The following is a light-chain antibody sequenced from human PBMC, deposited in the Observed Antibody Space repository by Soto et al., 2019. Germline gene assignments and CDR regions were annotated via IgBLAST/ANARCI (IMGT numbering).Light chain of an antibody. Sequence: EIVLTQSPATLSLSPGERATLSCRASQSVSSYLSWYQQKHGQAPRLLLYDASNRATGIPARFSGSGSGTDFTLTISRLEPEDFAVYYCQQRSNWLTFGGGTKVEIK. J-gene: IGKJ4*01. CDR3: QQRSNWLT. CDR1: QSVSSY. CDR2: DAS. V-gene: IGKV3-11*01.